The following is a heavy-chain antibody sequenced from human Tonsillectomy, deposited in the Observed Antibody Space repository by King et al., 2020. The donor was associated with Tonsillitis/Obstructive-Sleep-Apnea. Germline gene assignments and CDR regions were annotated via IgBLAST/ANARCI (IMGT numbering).Heavy chain of an antibody. D-gene: IGHD2-15*01. CDR3: ARAPHIVVVPAAVEGGWFAP. Sequence: VQLVESGAEVKKPGASVKVSCKASGYNFTSYGIGWVRQAPGQGLEWMGWISTYTGNTNYAPKLQGRVTMTTDTSTSTAYMELRSLRSDDTAVYYCARAPHIVVVPAAVEGGWFAPGGQGTLVPVSS. CDR1: GYNFTSYG. V-gene: IGHV1-18*01. CDR2: ISTYTGNT. J-gene: IGHJ5*02.